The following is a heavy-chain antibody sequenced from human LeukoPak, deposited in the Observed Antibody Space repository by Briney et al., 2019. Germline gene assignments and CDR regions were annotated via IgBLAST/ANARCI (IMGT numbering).Heavy chain of an antibody. V-gene: IGHV1-69*13. Sequence: SVKVSCKASGGTFSSYAISWVRQAPGQGLEWMGGIIPIFGTANYAQKFQGRVTITADESTSTAYMELSSLRSEDTAVYYCASAVDTAHSRTKYYFDYWGQGSLVTVSS. CDR1: GGTFSSYA. J-gene: IGHJ4*02. CDR3: ASAVDTAHSRTKYYFDY. CDR2: IIPIFGTA. D-gene: IGHD5-18*01.